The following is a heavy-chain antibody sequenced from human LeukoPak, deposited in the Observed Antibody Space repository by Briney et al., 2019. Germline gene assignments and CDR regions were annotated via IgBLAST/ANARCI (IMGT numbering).Heavy chain of an antibody. CDR2: IYPADSTA. D-gene: IGHD6-19*01. Sequence: GESLKISCKASGYSFTTYWIGWVRQMPGKGLEWMGIIYPADSTAHYSPSFQGQVTNSADKSISTAYVQWSSLKASDTAMYYCARHRGSNGWNFDYWGQGTLVTVSS. CDR1: GYSFTTYW. CDR3: ARHRGSNGWNFDY. J-gene: IGHJ4*02. V-gene: IGHV5-51*01.